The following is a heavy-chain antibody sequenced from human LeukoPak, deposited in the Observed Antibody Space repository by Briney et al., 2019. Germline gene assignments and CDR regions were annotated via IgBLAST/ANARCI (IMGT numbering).Heavy chain of an antibody. J-gene: IGHJ4*02. CDR3: ARGSLAVASAVDY. D-gene: IGHD6-19*01. Sequence: GASVKVSCKASGYTFTSYGINWVRQAPGQGLEWMGWISAYNGYTNYAQQVQGRLTMSTDTSTSTAYMELRSLRSDDTAVYYCARGSLAVASAVDYWGQGTLVTVSS. CDR1: GYTFTSYG. CDR2: ISAYNGYT. V-gene: IGHV1-18*01.